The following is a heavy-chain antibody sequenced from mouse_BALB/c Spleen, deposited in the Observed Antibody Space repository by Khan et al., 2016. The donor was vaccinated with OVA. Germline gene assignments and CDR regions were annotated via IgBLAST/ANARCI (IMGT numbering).Heavy chain of an antibody. J-gene: IGHJ3*01. Sequence: QVQLQQSGAELVKPGASVKLSCKASGYTFTSYYMYWVKQRPGQGLEWIGDINPSNGDTYFNETFKNKATLTVDKSSSTTYMQLSRLTSEDSAVYYCTRGGYGGFASWGQGTLVTVSA. CDR1: GYTFTSYY. CDR3: TRGGYGGFAS. D-gene: IGHD2-2*01. CDR2: INPSNGDT. V-gene: IGHV1-53*01.